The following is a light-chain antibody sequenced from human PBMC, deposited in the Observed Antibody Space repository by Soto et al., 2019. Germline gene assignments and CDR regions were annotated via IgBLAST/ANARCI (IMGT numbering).Light chain of an antibody. Sequence: EIVLTRSPGTLSLSPGERATLSCRASQSVSSSYVAWYQQKPGQAPRLLIYGASSRATGIPDRFSGSGSGTDFTLTISRLEPEDFAVYYCQQYGSSRAFGQGTKVDIK. CDR3: QQYGSSRA. CDR2: GAS. J-gene: IGKJ1*01. V-gene: IGKV3-20*01. CDR1: QSVSSSY.